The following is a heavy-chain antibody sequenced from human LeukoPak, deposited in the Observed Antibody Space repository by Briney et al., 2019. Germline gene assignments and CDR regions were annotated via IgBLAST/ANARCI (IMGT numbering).Heavy chain of an antibody. CDR2: ISPQGTT. D-gene: IGHD5-18*01. V-gene: IGHV3-23*01. Sequence: GGSLRLSCAASGFPFSAYAMTWVRQAPGKGPEWVSSISPQGTTYYADSVKGRFTVSRYNSRNTLFLQMGSLRADDMPVYYCAKPRVDSGTGSSYGHGLDFWGPGTLVTVSS. CDR3: AKPRVDSGTGSSYGHGLDF. CDR1: GFPFSAYA. J-gene: IGHJ4*02.